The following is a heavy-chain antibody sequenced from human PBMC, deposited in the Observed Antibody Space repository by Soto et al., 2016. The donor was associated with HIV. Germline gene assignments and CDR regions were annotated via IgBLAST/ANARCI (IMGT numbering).Heavy chain of an antibody. CDR2: IIPIFGAP. Sequence: QVQLMQSGAEVKKPGSSVKVSCKASGGTFSSYAISWVRQAPGQGLEWMGGIIPIFGAPNYAQKFQGRVTITADESTSTAYMELSSLRSEDTAVYYCARDLVASGSGPTVPYNYYGLDVWAKGPRSPSP. D-gene: IGHD3-10*01. V-gene: IGHV1-69*13. CDR3: ARDLVASGSGPTVPYNYYGLDV. J-gene: IGHJ6*02. CDR1: GGTFSSYA.